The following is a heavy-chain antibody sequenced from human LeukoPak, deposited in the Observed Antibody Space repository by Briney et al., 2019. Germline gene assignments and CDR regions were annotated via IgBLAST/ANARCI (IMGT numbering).Heavy chain of an antibody. J-gene: IGHJ4*02. CDR3: ARLGVTYSFDY. CDR2: IRGSGGST. D-gene: IGHD2-21*02. V-gene: IGHV3-23*01. Sequence: GGSLRLSCAASGFAFSSYAMTWVRQAPGKGLEWVSSIRGSGGSTYYADSVKGRLTVSRDNSKSMVYLQMSSLRAEETAVYYCARLGVTYSFDYWGQGALVTVSP. CDR1: GFAFSSYA.